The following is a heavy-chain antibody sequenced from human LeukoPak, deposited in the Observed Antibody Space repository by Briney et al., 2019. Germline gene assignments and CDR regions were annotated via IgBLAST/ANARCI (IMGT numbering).Heavy chain of an antibody. CDR2: VNPRNGNT. Sequence: GASVKVSCKTSGYTFINYNINWVRQATGQGLEWMGWVNPRNGNTGYLQKFQGRLTIARDTSKDTVYMDLDSLTSEDTAVYYCARGVPIGYCSYGVCYPPYYFDHWGQGTLVTASS. V-gene: IGHV1-8*03. CDR1: GYTFINYN. CDR3: ARGVPIGYCSYGVCYPPYYFDH. J-gene: IGHJ4*02. D-gene: IGHD2-8*01.